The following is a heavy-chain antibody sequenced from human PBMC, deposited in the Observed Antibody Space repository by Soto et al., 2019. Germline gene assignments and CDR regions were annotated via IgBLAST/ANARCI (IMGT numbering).Heavy chain of an antibody. D-gene: IGHD1-1*01. V-gene: IGHV5-51*01. CDR3: TRWGDSNDGNYYGMDV. Sequence: GESLKISCKGSGYSFTSYWIGWVRQMPGKGLEWMGIIYPGDSDTRYSPSFQGQVTISADKSISTAYLQWSSLKASDTAMYYCTRWGDSNDGNYYGMDVWGQGTTVTVSS. CDR2: IYPGDSDT. J-gene: IGHJ6*02. CDR1: GYSFTSYW.